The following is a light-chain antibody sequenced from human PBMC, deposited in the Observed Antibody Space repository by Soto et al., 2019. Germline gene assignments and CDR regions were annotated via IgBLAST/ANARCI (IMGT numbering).Light chain of an antibody. Sequence: EIVLTQSPGTLSLSPGERATLSCRASQSITSRYFAWYQQKPGQAPRLLIFGASIRDTGIPDRFSGSGSGTDFTLTISRLESEDFAVYYCQQYGSSPGTFGQGTKVDIK. CDR3: QQYGSSPGT. CDR2: GAS. J-gene: IGKJ1*01. CDR1: QSITSRY. V-gene: IGKV3-20*01.